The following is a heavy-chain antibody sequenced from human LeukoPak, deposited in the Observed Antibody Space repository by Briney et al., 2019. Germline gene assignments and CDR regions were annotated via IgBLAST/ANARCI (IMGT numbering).Heavy chain of an antibody. CDR3: TRALGYDFWDLMY. J-gene: IGHJ4*02. D-gene: IGHD3-3*01. V-gene: IGHV3-49*04. CDR2: IRSKAYGGTT. CDR1: GFTFGDYA. Sequence: GSLRLSCTASGFTFGDYAMSWVRQAPGQGLEWVGFIRSKAYGGTTEYAASVKGRFTISRDDSKSIAYLQMNSLKTEDTAVYYCTRALGYDFWDLMYWGQGTLVTVSS.